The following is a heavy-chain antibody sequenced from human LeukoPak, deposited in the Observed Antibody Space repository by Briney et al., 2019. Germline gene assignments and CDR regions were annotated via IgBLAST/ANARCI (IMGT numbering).Heavy chain of an antibody. V-gene: IGHV3-21*01. CDR2: ISNSGNYI. J-gene: IGHJ3*02. Sequence: PGGSLRLSCAASGFTFSGDNMNWVRQAPGKVLEWVSFISNSGNYIKYADSVKDLFTISRDNAKNSLFLQMNSLGAEDTAMYYCARDRALNIRAYDIWGQGTMVTVSS. D-gene: IGHD3-10*01. CDR3: ARDRALNIRAYDI. CDR1: GFTFSGDN.